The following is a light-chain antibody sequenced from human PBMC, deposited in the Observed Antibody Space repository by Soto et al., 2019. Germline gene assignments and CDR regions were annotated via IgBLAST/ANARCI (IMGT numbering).Light chain of an antibody. CDR1: QSVSSN. V-gene: IGKV3-15*01. J-gene: IGKJ3*01. Sequence: EIVMTQSPATLSVSPGERATLSCRASQSVSSNLAWYQQKPGQAPRLLIYGASTRATGIPAGFSGSGSGTEFTLTISSLQSEDFAVYYCQQYNNWPQTFGPGTKVDIK. CDR3: QQYNNWPQT. CDR2: GAS.